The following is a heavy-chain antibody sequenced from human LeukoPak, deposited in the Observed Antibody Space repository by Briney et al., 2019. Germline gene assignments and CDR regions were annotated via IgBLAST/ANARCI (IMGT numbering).Heavy chain of an antibody. Sequence: SETLSLTCTVSGGSISSSSYYWGWIRQPPGKGLEWIGSIYYSGSTYYNPSLKSRVTISVDTSKNQFSLKLNSVTAADTAVYYCARAPHFFDTSGSRYYFDYWGQGALVTVSS. CDR2: IYYSGST. D-gene: IGHD3-22*01. CDR3: ARAPHFFDTSGSRYYFDY. V-gene: IGHV4-39*07. J-gene: IGHJ4*02. CDR1: GGSISSSSYY.